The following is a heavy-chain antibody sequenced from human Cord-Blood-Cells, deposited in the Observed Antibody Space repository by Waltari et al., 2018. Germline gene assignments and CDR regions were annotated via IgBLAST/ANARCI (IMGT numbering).Heavy chain of an antibody. CDR3: ARDLRLDGDYWYFDL. V-gene: IGHV4-4*07. CDR2: IYTSGST. CDR1: GGSISSYY. J-gene: IGHJ2*01. D-gene: IGHD4-17*01. Sequence: QVQLQESGPGLVKPSETLSLTCTVSGGSISSYYWSWIRQPAGEGLEWIGRIYTSGSTNDNPPHKRRVTMSVDTSKNQFSLKLSSVTAADTAVYYCARDLRLDGDYWYFDLWGRGTLVTVSS.